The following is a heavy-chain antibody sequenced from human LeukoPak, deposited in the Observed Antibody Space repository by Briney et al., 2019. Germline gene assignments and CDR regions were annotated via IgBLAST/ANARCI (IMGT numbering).Heavy chain of an antibody. D-gene: IGHD3-3*01. J-gene: IGHJ6*03. Sequence: GGSLRLSCAASGFTFSSYAMSWVRQAPGKGLEWVSAISGSGGSTYYADSVKGRFTISRDNSKNTLYLQMNSLRAEDTAVYYCARGPRTYDFWSGYEYYYMDVWGKGTTVTVSS. CDR3: ARGPRTYDFWSGYEYYYMDV. CDR2: ISGSGGST. V-gene: IGHV3-23*01. CDR1: GFTFSSYA.